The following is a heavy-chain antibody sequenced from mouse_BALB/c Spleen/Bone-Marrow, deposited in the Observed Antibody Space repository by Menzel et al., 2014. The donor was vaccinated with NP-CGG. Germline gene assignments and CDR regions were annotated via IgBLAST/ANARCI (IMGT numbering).Heavy chain of an antibody. D-gene: IGHD2-3*01. Sequence: QVQLQQSGAELVKPGAPVKLSWKAPGYTFTSYWMNWVKQRPGRGLEWIGRIDPSDSETHYNQKFKDKATLTVDKSSSTAYIQLSSLTSEDSAVYYCARSHGYYPYWYFDVWGAGTTVTVSS. CDR3: ARSHGYYPYWYFDV. CDR2: IDPSDSET. J-gene: IGHJ1*01. V-gene: IGHV1-69*02. CDR1: GYTFTSYW.